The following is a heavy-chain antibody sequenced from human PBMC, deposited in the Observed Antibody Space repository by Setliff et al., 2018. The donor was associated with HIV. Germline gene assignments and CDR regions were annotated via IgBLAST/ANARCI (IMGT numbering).Heavy chain of an antibody. D-gene: IGHD1-26*01. V-gene: IGHV1-2*06. CDR1: GYTFTGYY. J-gene: IGHJ4*02. CDR2: IIPNSGGT. Sequence: ASVKVSCKSLGYTFTGYYIHWVRQAPGQGLEWMGRIIPNSGGTNYAQKFQGRVTMTRDTSISTAYMELSRLRSDDTAMYYCARVSGLSGELLYFDYWGLGTLVTVSS. CDR3: ARVSGLSGELLYFDY.